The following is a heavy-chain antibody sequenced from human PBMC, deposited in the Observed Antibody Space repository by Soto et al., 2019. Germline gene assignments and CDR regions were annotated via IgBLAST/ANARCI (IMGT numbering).Heavy chain of an antibody. CDR3: TRPYFNSSGPYFDY. CDR2: INHDGSEK. CDR1: GFIFRNFW. Sequence: EVQMVESEGGLVQPGGSLRLSCAASGFIFRNFWMSWVRQTPGKGLEWVASINHDGSEKYYLDSVKGRFTISRDNAKNSLYLRMNSLRVADTAVYYCTRPYFNSSGPYFDYWGQGTRVTVSS. J-gene: IGHJ4*02. V-gene: IGHV3-7*03. D-gene: IGHD3-22*01.